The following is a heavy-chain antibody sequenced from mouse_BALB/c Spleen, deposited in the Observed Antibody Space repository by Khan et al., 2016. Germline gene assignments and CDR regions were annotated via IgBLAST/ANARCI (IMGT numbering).Heavy chain of an antibody. Sequence: EVELVESGGGLVQPGGSLKLSCAATGFTFINFGMSWVRQTPDRRLELVATINSNGGSTYYLDSVKGRFTISRDNAKNTLYLQMISLKSEDTAMYFSARVAGAMDYWGHGTSVTVSS. CDR1: GFTFINFG. V-gene: IGHV5-6-3*01. CDR2: INSNGGST. CDR3: ARVAGAMDY. D-gene: IGHD3-1*01. J-gene: IGHJ4*01.